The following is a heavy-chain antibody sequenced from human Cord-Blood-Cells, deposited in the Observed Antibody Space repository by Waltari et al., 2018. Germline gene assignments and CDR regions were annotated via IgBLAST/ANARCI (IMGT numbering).Heavy chain of an antibody. J-gene: IGHJ3*02. D-gene: IGHD3-3*01. Sequence: QVQLVQSGAEVKKPGASVKVSCKASGYTFTGYHIPWVRPASGQGLEWMGRINPNSGGTNYAQKFQGRVTMTRDTSISTAYMELSRLRSDDTAVYYCARDRYDFWSGYDAFDIWGQGTMVTVSS. CDR1: GYTFTGYH. V-gene: IGHV1-2*06. CDR3: ARDRYDFWSGYDAFDI. CDR2: INPNSGGT.